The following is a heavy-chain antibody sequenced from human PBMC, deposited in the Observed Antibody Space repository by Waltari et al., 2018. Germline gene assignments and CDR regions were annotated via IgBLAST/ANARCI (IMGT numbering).Heavy chain of an antibody. CDR1: GFTFSSYA. D-gene: IGHD5-18*01. Sequence: QVQLVESGGGVVQPGRSLRLSCAASGFTFSSYAMHWVRQAPGKGLEWVAVISYDGSNKYYADSVKGRFTISRDNSKNTLYLQMNSLRAEDTAVYYCASAVDTAMAMGLDYWGQGTLVTVSS. V-gene: IGHV3-30*01. CDR3: ASAVDTAMAMGLDY. CDR2: ISYDGSNK. J-gene: IGHJ4*02.